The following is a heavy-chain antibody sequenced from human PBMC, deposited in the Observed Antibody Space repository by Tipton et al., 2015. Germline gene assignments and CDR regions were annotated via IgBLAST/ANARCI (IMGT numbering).Heavy chain of an antibody. Sequence: TLSLTCTVSGGSISSSSYYWAWIRQPPGKGLEWIGSLYFSGSTYYNPSLKSRVTISVDTSKNQFSLRLTSVSAADTAIYYCARDGGYCSGGSCYNPSYFDYWGQGTLVTVSS. CDR2: LYFSGST. J-gene: IGHJ4*02. D-gene: IGHD2-15*01. CDR3: ARDGGYCSGGSCYNPSYFDY. V-gene: IGHV4-39*07. CDR1: GGSISSSSYY.